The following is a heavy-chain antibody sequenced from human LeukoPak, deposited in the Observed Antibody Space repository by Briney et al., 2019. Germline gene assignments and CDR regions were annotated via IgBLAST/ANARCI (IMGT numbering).Heavy chain of an antibody. CDR3: AKDPQSRYCSSTSCYGPVWFDP. CDR2: ISGSGGST. D-gene: IGHD2-2*01. Sequence: GGSLRLFCAASGFTFSSYAMSWVRQAPGKGLEWVSAISGSGGSTYYADSVKGRFTISRDNSKNTLYLQMNSLRAEDTAVYYCAKDPQSRYCSSTSCYGPVWFDPWGQGTLVTVSS. CDR1: GFTFSSYA. J-gene: IGHJ5*02. V-gene: IGHV3-23*01.